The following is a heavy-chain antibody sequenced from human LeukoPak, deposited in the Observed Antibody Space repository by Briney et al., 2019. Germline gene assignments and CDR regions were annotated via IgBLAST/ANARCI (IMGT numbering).Heavy chain of an antibody. CDR1: GDPISTGGYQ. CDR2: IHNRGVT. CDR3: ARDRNGSGSYSFDS. Sequence: SETLSLPCIVWGDPISTGGYQWTWIRHHPREGLEWIGYIHNRGVTYYNPSLTGRVTLSMDTSKNQYTLNVSSVRAADTAVYYCARDRNGSGSYSFDSWGLGTLVTVIS. D-gene: IGHD3-10*01. V-gene: IGHV4-31*03. J-gene: IGHJ4*02.